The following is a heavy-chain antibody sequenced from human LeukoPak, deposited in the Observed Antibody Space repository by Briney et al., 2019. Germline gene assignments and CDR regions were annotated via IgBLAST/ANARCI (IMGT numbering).Heavy chain of an antibody. CDR3: ARSGYSGYDIDY. CDR1: GGSISSYY. CDR2: IFYSGST. Sequence: SETLSLTCTVSGGSISSYYWSRIRQPPGKGLEWIGYIFYSGSTNYNPSLKSRVTISVDTSKNQFSLKLSSVTAADTAVYYCARSGYSGYDIDYWGQGTLVTVSS. D-gene: IGHD5-12*01. V-gene: IGHV4-59*01. J-gene: IGHJ4*02.